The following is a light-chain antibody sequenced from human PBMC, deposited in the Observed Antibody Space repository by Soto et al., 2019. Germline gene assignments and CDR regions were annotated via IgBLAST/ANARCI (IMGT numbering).Light chain of an antibody. Sequence: DIVLTQSPDTLSLSPGESATLSCRASQSLGRYLAWYQQKPGQPPKLLIYWASTRESGVPDRFSGSGSGTDFTLTISSLQAEDVAVYYCQQYYSTPLTFGGGTKVDIK. CDR1: QSLGRY. J-gene: IGKJ4*01. CDR2: WAS. V-gene: IGKV4-1*01. CDR3: QQYYSTPLT.